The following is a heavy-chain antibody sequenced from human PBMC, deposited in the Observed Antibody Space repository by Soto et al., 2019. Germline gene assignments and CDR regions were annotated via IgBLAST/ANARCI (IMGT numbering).Heavy chain of an antibody. CDR1: GFTFSNYG. D-gene: IGHD1-26*01. V-gene: IGHV3-33*01. Sequence: QVQLVESGGGVVQPGRSLRLSCAASGFTFSNYGMHWVRQAPGKGLEWVAIIWHDGNNKYYADSVRGRFIISRDNSKNRLYLQMNSLRAEDTAVYYCASDLVGASDSYGLDVGGQGTPVTVSS. CDR2: IWHDGNNK. J-gene: IGHJ6*02. CDR3: ASDLVGASDSYGLDV.